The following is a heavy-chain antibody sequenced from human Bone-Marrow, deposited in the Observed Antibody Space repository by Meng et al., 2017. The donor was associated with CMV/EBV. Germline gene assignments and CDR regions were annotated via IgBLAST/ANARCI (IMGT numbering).Heavy chain of an antibody. D-gene: IGHD4-17*01. Sequence: GESLKISCAASGFTFSSYRMNWVRQAPGKGLEWVLSISSSSTYIYYADSVKGRFTISRDISKNTLNLQMNNLRDEDTAIYYCARALDHDYHDYYFDHWGQGALVTVSS. CDR1: GFTFSSYR. CDR2: ISSSSTYI. CDR3: ARALDHDYHDYYFDH. J-gene: IGHJ4*02. V-gene: IGHV3-21*04.